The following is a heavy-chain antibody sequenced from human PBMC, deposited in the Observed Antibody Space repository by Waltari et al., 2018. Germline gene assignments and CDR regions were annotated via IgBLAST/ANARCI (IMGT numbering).Heavy chain of an antibody. V-gene: IGHV3-7*01. D-gene: IGHD6-6*01. CDR1: GFTFSSYW. Sequence: EVQLVESGGGLVQPGGSLRLSCAASGFTFSSYWMSWVRQAPGKGLEWVANIKQDGSEKYYGDSVKGRFTISRDNAKNSLYLQMNSLRAEDTAVYYCARDQYSSSSALDYWGQGTLVTVSS. CDR2: IKQDGSEK. CDR3: ARDQYSSSSALDY. J-gene: IGHJ4*02.